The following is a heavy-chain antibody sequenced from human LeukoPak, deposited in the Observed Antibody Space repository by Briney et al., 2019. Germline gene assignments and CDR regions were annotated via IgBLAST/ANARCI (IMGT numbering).Heavy chain of an antibody. CDR1: GGSISGFY. Sequence: SETLSLTCTVSGGSISGFYWSWIRQPPGKGLEWIGHVYHSGSTNYNPSLQSRVTILVDTSKNQLSLKLSSVTAADTAVYYCARLKTAAGSYYFDYWGQGTLVTVSS. CDR2: VYHSGST. CDR3: ARLKTAAGSYYFDY. V-gene: IGHV4-59*08. D-gene: IGHD6-13*01. J-gene: IGHJ4*02.